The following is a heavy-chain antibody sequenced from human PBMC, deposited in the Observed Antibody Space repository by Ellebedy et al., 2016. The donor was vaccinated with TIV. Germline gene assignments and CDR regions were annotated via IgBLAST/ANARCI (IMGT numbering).Heavy chain of an antibody. Sequence: GESLKISCVASGFAFNVYAMHWVRQAPGKGLEWVAVMSYDGSNQYYADSVKGRFTISRHNYESTVYLPMNNLRVEDTAVYHCARDVNWDYNFYYAMDVWGPGTTVTVSS. D-gene: IGHD1-1*01. J-gene: IGHJ6*02. CDR3: ARDVNWDYNFYYAMDV. CDR1: GFAFNVYA. CDR2: MSYDGSNQ. V-gene: IGHV3-30*14.